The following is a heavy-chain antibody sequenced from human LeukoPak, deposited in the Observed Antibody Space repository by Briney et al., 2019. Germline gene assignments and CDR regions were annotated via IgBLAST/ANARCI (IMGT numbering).Heavy chain of an antibody. CDR2: INHSGST. Sequence: SETLSLTCAVYGGSFSGYYWSWIRQPPGKGLEWIGEINHSGSTNYNPSLKSRVTISVDTSKNQFSLKLNSVSAADTAVYYCARLTVPLRFDPWGQGTLVTVSS. D-gene: IGHD2-2*01. CDR1: GGSFSGYY. J-gene: IGHJ5*02. CDR3: ARLTVPLRFDP. V-gene: IGHV4-34*01.